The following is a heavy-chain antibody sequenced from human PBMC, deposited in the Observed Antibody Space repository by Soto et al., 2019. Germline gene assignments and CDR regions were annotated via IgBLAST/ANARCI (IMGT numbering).Heavy chain of an antibody. V-gene: IGHV1-69*13. CDR3: ARGSRITGTVPHYYYYGMDV. J-gene: IGHJ6*02. CDR1: GGTFSSYA. Sequence: SVKVSCKASGGTFSSYAISWVRQAPGQGLEWMGGIIPIFGTANYAQKFQGRVTITADESTSTAYMELSSLRSEDTAVYYCARGSRITGTVPHYYYYGMDVWGQGTTVTVSS. D-gene: IGHD1-7*01. CDR2: IIPIFGTA.